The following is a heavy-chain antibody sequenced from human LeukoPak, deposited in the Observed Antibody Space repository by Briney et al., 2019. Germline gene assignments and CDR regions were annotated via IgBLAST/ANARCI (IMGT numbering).Heavy chain of an antibody. Sequence: PSETLSLTCTVSGGSISSGSYYWSRIRQPAGKGLEWIGRIYTSGSTNYNPSLKSRVTISVDTSKNQFSLKLSSVTAADTAVYYCARDRAARPFWWFDPWGQGTLVTVSS. CDR2: IYTSGST. CDR3: ARDRAARPFWWFDP. J-gene: IGHJ5*02. D-gene: IGHD6-6*01. V-gene: IGHV4-61*02. CDR1: GGSISSGSYY.